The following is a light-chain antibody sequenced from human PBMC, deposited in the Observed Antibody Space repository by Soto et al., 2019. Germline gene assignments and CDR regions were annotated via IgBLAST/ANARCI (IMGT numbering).Light chain of an antibody. CDR2: VDD. V-gene: IGLV1-40*01. CDR3: QSYDSRLTAVV. Sequence: QSVLTQPPSVSGAPGQRVTVSCTGSSSNIGAGFDVHWYQQLPGTAPKLLIYVDDSRPSGVPDRFSGSKSGSSASLAITGLQAEDEADYYCQSYDSRLTAVVFVGGTKLTVL. CDR1: SSNIGAGFD. J-gene: IGLJ2*01.